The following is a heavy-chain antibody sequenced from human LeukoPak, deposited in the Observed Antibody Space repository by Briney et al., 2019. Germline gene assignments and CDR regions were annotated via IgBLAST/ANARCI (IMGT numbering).Heavy chain of an antibody. CDR1: GGTFSSYA. J-gene: IGHJ3*02. Sequence: ASVKVSCKASGGTFSSYAISWVRQAPGQGLEWMGRIIPIFGTANYAQKFQGRVTITTDESTSTAYMELGSLRSEDTAVYYCARGTKGGIVGATGAFDIWGQGTMVTVSS. CDR2: IIPIFGTA. CDR3: ARGTKGGIVGATGAFDI. D-gene: IGHD1-26*01. V-gene: IGHV1-69*05.